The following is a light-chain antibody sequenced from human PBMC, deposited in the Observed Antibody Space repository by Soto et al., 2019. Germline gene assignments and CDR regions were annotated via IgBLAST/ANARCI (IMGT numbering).Light chain of an antibody. CDR2: AAS. CDR1: QDIGIH. CDR3: LQHNSFPFT. V-gene: IGKV1-17*01. Sequence: DVQMTQSPSSLSASVGDRVTITCRASQDIGIHLGWYQQKPRKAPKRLIYAASSLESGVPSRFSGSGSGTEFTLTISSLQPEDFATYYCLQHNSFPFTFGHGTRLDI. J-gene: IGKJ5*01.